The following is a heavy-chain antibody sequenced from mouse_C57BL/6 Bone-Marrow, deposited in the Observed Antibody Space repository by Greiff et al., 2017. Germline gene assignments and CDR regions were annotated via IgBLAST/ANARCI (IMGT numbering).Heavy chain of an antibody. D-gene: IGHD1-1*01. J-gene: IGHJ2*01. CDR1: GYTFTDYY. CDR2: INPNNGGT. Sequence: EVQLQQSGPELVKPGASVKISCKASGYTFTDYYMNWVKQSHGKSLEWIGDINPNNGGTSYNQKFKGKDTLTVDKSSSTAYMELRSLTSEDSAVXYCARWSHYYGSSLDYWGQGTTLTVSS. V-gene: IGHV1-26*01. CDR3: ARWSHYYGSSLDY.